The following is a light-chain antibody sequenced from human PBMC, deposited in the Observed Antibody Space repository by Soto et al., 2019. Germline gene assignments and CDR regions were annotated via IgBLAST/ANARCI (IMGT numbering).Light chain of an antibody. CDR2: DVN. V-gene: IGLV2-14*03. J-gene: IGLJ1*01. Sequence: QSALTQPASVSGSPGQSITISCAGTSSDVGGYNYVSWYQQHPGKVPRLIISDVNKRPSGVSDRFSGSKSGNTASLTISGLQAEDEADYYCSSYANRTTYVFGTGIKLTVL. CDR3: SSYANRTTYV. CDR1: SSDVGGYNY.